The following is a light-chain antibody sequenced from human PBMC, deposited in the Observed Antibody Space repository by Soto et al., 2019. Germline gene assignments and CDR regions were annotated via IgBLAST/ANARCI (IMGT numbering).Light chain of an antibody. Sequence: QSALTQPPSVSGSPGQSVTISCTGTSGDVGSYNRVSWYQQPPGTAPKLMIYEVSSRPSGVPDRFSGSKSGNTASLTISGLHAEDEDDYYCTSFTSSSTLVFGGGTQLTVL. CDR2: EVS. CDR3: TSFTSSSTLV. J-gene: IGLJ3*02. V-gene: IGLV2-18*02. CDR1: SGDVGSYNR.